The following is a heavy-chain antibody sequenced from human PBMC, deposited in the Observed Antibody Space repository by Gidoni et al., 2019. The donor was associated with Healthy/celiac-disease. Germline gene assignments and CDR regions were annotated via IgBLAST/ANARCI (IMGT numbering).Heavy chain of an antibody. CDR1: GGSISSSSYY. V-gene: IGHV4-39*01. D-gene: IGHD2-2*01. Sequence: QLQLQESGPGLVKPSETLSLTCTVSGGSISSSSYYWGWIRQPPGKGLEWIWSTYYSGSTYYNPSLKNRVNISGETSKDQFSPKRSPGTAADTAVYYWARQGDIVVVPAASFDYWGQGTLVTVSS. CDR3: ARQGDIVVVPAASFDY. J-gene: IGHJ4*02. CDR2: TYYSGST.